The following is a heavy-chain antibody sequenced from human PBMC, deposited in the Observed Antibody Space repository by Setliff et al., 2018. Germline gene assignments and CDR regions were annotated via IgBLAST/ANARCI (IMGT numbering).Heavy chain of an antibody. CDR3: ARADSGYDGEYYFDY. CDR1: SYSISTGYY. Sequence: SETLSLTCDVFSYSISTGYYWGWIRQPPGKGLEWIGYIHHSGIMYYNPSLRSRVTLSVDTSKNQFSLRLTSVTAADTAVYYCARADSGYDGEYYFDYWGQGTLVTVSS. J-gene: IGHJ4*02. D-gene: IGHD5-12*01. V-gene: IGHV4-38-2*01. CDR2: IHHSGIM.